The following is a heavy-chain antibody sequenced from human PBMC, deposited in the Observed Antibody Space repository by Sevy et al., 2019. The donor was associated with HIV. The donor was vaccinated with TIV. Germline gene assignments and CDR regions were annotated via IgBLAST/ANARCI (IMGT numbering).Heavy chain of an antibody. V-gene: IGHV4-31*03. CDR1: GGSISSGGYY. CDR2: VYNSGST. CDR3: ASMQGRSFSFDY. Sequence: SETLSLTCTVSGGSISSGGYYWSWIRQHPGKGLEWIGYVYNSGSTYYNPSLKSRVTISVDKSKNQFSLKLSSVTAADTAVYFCASMQGRSFSFDYWGQGTLVTVSS. J-gene: IGHJ4*02. D-gene: IGHD2-2*01.